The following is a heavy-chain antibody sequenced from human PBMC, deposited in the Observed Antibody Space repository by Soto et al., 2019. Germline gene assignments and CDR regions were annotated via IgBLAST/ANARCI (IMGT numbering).Heavy chain of an antibody. V-gene: IGHV3-30-3*01. D-gene: IGHD2-2*01. Sequence: GGSLRLSCAASGFTFSSYAMHWVRQAPGKGLEWVAVISYDGSNKYYADSVKGRFTISRDNSKNTLYLQMNSLRAEDTAVYYCARGSCSSTSCYRGGDYYGMDVWGQGTTVTVSS. CDR2: ISYDGSNK. J-gene: IGHJ6*02. CDR1: GFTFSSYA. CDR3: ARGSCSSTSCYRGGDYYGMDV.